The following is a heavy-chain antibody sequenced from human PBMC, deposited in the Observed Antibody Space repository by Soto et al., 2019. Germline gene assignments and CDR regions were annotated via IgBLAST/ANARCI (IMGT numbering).Heavy chain of an antibody. D-gene: IGHD6-19*01. Sequence: GGSLRLSCAASGFTFSSYGMSWVRQAPGKGLEWVSTISGIGHNTYYADSVKGRFTISRDNSKNTLYLQMNSLRAEDTAVYYCANSGSSGWYRYFQHWGQGTLVTVSS. CDR3: ANSGSSGWYRYFQH. CDR2: ISGIGHNT. J-gene: IGHJ1*01. V-gene: IGHV3-23*01. CDR1: GFTFSSYG.